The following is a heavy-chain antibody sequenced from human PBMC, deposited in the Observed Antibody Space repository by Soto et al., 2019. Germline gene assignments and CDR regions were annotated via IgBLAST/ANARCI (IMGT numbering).Heavy chain of an antibody. CDR3: ARGRILAPPPPLDY. V-gene: IGHV1-2*02. CDR2: INAHSGGT. D-gene: IGHD5-18*01. J-gene: IGHJ4*02. Sequence: GASVKVSCKASGFSFTGYYIHWLRQAPGQGLGWMGWINAHSGGTEYAQKFQGRVTLTRDTSIATAYLTLTSLRSEDTAVYYCARGRILAPPPPLDYWGQGTLVTVSS. CDR1: GFSFTGYY.